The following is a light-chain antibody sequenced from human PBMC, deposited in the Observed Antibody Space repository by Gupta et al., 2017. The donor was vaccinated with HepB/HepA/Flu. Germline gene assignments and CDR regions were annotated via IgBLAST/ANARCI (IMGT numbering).Light chain of an antibody. CDR2: GAA. J-gene: IGKJ2*01. Sequence: EIVLTQSTGTLSLSPGERATLSCRASQSVSSSYLAWYQQKPGQAPRLIIYGAASRATGIQDRFSGSGSGTDFTLTISRLEPEDFAVYYCQQYGSYTFGQGTKLEIK. V-gene: IGKV3-20*01. CDR1: QSVSSSY. CDR3: QQYGSYT.